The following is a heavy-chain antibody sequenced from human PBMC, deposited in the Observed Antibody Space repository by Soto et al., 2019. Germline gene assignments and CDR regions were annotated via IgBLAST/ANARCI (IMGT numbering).Heavy chain of an antibody. CDR3: TSDPEVSTNRDNWFDP. Sequence: GGSLRLSCAASGFTFSSYSMNWVRQAPGKGLEWVSSISSSSSYIYYADSVKGRFTISRDNAKNSLYLQMNSLRAEDTAVYYCTSDPEVSTNRDNWFDPWGQGTLVTVSS. J-gene: IGHJ5*02. CDR2: ISSSSSYI. D-gene: IGHD3-16*02. V-gene: IGHV3-21*04. CDR1: GFTFSSYS.